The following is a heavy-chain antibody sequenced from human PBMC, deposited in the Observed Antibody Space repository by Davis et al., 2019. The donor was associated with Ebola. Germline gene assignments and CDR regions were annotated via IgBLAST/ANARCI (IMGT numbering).Heavy chain of an antibody. CDR3: ATTKQWLATYNWFDP. CDR2: ISAYNGNT. V-gene: IGHV1-18*04. Sequence: ASVKVSCKASGYTFTNYGITWVRQAPGQGLEWMGWISAYNGNTNYAQKLQGRVTMTTDTSTSTAYMELRSLRSDDTAVYYCATTKQWLATYNWFDPWGQGTLVTVSS. CDR1: GYTFTNYG. J-gene: IGHJ5*02. D-gene: IGHD6-19*01.